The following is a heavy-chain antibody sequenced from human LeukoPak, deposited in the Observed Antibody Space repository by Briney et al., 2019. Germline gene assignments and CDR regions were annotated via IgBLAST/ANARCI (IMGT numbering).Heavy chain of an antibody. V-gene: IGHV3-7*03. Sequence: GGSLRLSCVDSGITFSRYWMSWVRQAPGKGLEWVANIKQDGGEKYYVDPVKGRFTISRDNAKNSLYLQMNSLRVEDTAVYYCARDGRPLDYWGQGTLVTVSS. CDR1: GITFSRYW. CDR2: IKQDGGEK. J-gene: IGHJ4*02. CDR3: ARDGRPLDY.